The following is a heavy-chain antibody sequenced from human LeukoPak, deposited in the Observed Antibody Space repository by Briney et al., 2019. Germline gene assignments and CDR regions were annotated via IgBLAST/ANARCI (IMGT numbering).Heavy chain of an antibody. J-gene: IGHJ4*02. D-gene: IGHD3-16*01. CDR2: INWDGGST. CDR3: AKDPARLGEFPDH. V-gene: IGHV3-43*01. Sequence: PGGSLRLSCAASGFTFGDYAMHWVRQAPGKGLEWVSLINWDGGSTYYADSVKGRFTISGDNSKNSLYLQMNSLRTGDTALYYCAKDPARLGEFPDHWGQGTLVTVSS. CDR1: GFTFGDYA.